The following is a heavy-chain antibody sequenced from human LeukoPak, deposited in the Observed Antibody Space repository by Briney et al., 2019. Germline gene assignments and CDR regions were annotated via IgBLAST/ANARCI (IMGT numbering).Heavy chain of an antibody. CDR3: AKTYYYGSPDY. D-gene: IGHD3-10*01. Sequence: QAGGSLRLFCAASGFTFSNYAMSWVRQAPGKGLEWVSTISGSGGSTYYADSVKGRFTISRDNSKNTLYLQMNSLRAEDTAVYYCAKTYYYGSPDYWGQGTLVTVSS. J-gene: IGHJ4*02. CDR2: ISGSGGST. V-gene: IGHV3-23*01. CDR1: GFTFSNYA.